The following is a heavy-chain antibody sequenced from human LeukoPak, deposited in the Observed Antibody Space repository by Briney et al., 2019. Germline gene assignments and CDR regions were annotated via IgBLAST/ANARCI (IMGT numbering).Heavy chain of an antibody. CDR1: GGSISSYY. J-gene: IGHJ3*01. CDR3: ATYLPSAWGAFDV. CDR2: IYYSGST. V-gene: IGHV4-59*01. Sequence: SETLSLTCTVSGGSISSYYWSWIRQPPGKGLEWIGYIYYSGSTNYNPSLKSRVTISVDTSNNQFSLKLMSVTAADTAVYYCATYLPSAWGAFDVWGQGTMVTVSS. D-gene: IGHD7-27*01.